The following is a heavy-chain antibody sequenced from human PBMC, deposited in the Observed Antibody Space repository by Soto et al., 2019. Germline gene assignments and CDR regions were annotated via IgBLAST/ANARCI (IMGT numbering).Heavy chain of an antibody. CDR1: GYPFTSYG. CDR3: ALWPGKMDV. CDR2: ISAYNGNT. Sequence: QVQLVQSGAEVKKPGASVKVSCKASGYPFTSYGIRWVRQAPGQGLEWLGWISAYNGNTKYAQKLQGRVTMTTDTSTNTADMELSILRSDDTSVYYCALWPGKMDVWVKGTTGTVSS. V-gene: IGHV1-18*01. D-gene: IGHD3-10*01. J-gene: IGHJ6*04.